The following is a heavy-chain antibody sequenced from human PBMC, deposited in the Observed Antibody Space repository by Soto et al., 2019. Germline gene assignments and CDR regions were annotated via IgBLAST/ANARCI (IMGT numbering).Heavy chain of an antibody. D-gene: IGHD2-15*01. CDR2: VSIGGST. J-gene: IGHJ4*02. CDR1: GFTFSSYA. Sequence: XGSLRLSCAASGFTFSSYAMGGVRQGPGKGLEWVAVVSIGGSTHYADSVRGRFTISRDNSKNTLSLQMNSLTAEDTAVYFCAKRRGAGGHFDYWGQGALVTVSS. CDR3: AKRRGAGGHFDY. V-gene: IGHV3-23*01.